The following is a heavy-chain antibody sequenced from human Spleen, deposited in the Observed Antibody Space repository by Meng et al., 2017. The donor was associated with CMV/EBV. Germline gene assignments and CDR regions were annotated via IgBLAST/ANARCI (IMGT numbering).Heavy chain of an antibody. CDR1: GFTFSDYY. D-gene: IGHD2-2*01. J-gene: IGHJ4*02. V-gene: IGHV3-43D*03. CDR2: ISWDGGST. Sequence: GESLKISCAASGFTFSDYYMHWVRQAPGKGLEWVSLISWDGGSTYYADSVKGRFTISRDNSKNSLYLQMNSLRAEDTALYYCAKDGGVGIFCSSTSCHYPDYWGQGTLVTVSS. CDR3: AKDGGVGIFCSSTSCHYPDY.